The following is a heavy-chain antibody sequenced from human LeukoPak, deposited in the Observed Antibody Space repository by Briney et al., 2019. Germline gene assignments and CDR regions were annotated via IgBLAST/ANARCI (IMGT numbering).Heavy chain of an antibody. V-gene: IGHV4-61*01. D-gene: IGHD2/OR15-2a*01. CDR1: GGSVSSGSYY. CDR2: IYYSGST. Sequence: SETLSLTCTVSGGSVSSGSYYWSWIRQPPGKGLEWIGYIYYSGSTNYNPSLKSRVTISVDTSKNQFSLKLSSVTAADTVVYYCARFSIYYGMDVWGQGTTVTVSS. CDR3: ARFSIYYGMDV. J-gene: IGHJ6*02.